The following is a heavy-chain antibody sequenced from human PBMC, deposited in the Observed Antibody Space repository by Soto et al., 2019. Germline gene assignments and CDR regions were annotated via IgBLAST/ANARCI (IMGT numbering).Heavy chain of an antibody. CDR2: ISYTGST. CDR3: ARLADTNTYYLNWFDP. V-gene: IGHV4-59*08. Sequence: QVQLQESGPGLVKPSETLSLTCTVSGGSINYHFWSWIRQPPGKGLEWIAYISYTGSTDYNPSLKSRVTISVDTSKNQFSLKLTSVTAADTAVYYCARLADTNTYYLNWFDPWGQGTLVTVSS. D-gene: IGHD2-8*01. J-gene: IGHJ5*02. CDR1: GGSINYHF.